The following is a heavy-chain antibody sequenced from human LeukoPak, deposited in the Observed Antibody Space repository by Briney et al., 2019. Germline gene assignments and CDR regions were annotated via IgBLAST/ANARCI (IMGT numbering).Heavy chain of an antibody. CDR3: SYSSSWDDAFDI. V-gene: IGHV3-53*01. Sequence: GGSLRLSCAASGITVSSNYMSWVRQAPGKGLEWVSVIYSGGSTYYADSVKGRFTISRDYSKNTLYLQMNSLRAEDTAVYYCSYSSSWDDAFDIWGQGTMVTVSS. D-gene: IGHD6-13*01. J-gene: IGHJ3*02. CDR2: IYSGGST. CDR1: GITVSSNY.